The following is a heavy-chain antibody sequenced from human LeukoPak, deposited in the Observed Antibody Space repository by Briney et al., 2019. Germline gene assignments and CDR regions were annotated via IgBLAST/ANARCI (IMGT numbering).Heavy chain of an antibody. Sequence: PSETLSLTCAVSGGSISSGGYSWSWIRQPPGKGLEWIGYIYHSGSTYYNPSLKSRVTISVDRSKNQFSLKLSSVTAADTAVYYCARGGSGWYDSWFDPWGQGTLVTVSS. CDR3: ARGGSGWYDSWFDP. D-gene: IGHD6-19*01. CDR2: IYHSGST. CDR1: GGSISSGGYS. V-gene: IGHV4-30-2*01. J-gene: IGHJ5*02.